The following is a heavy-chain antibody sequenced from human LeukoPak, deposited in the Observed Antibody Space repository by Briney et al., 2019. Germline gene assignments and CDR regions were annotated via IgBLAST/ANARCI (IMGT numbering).Heavy chain of an antibody. CDR2: IKSKSDGGTI. V-gene: IGHV3-15*07. Sequence: GGSLRLSCAASGFTFSSTWMNWVRQAPGKGLEWVGRIKSKSDGGTIDYAAPVKGRFTISRDDSKNALYLQMHSLTTEDTAVYYCATTRTYWGQGTLVTVSS. CDR1: GFTFSSTW. J-gene: IGHJ4*02. CDR3: ATTRTY.